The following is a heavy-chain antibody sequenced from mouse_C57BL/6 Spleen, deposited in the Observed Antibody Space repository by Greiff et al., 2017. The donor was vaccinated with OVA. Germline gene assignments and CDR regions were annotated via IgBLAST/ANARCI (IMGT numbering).Heavy chain of an antibody. V-gene: IGHV1-50*01. D-gene: IGHD4-1*01. CDR2: IDPSDSYT. J-gene: IGHJ2*01. CDR1: GYTFTSYW. CDR3: ARITGGY. Sequence: QVQLKQPGAELVKPGASVKLSCKASGYTFTSYWMQWVKQRPGQGLEWIGEIDPSDSYTNYNQKFKGKATLTVDTSSSTAYMQLSSLTSEDSAVYYCARITGGYWGQGTTLTVSS.